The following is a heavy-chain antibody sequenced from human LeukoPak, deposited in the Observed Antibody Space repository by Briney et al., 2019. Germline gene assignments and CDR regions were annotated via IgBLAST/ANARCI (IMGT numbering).Heavy chain of an antibody. D-gene: IGHD3-10*01. J-gene: IGHJ4*02. CDR3: ARQTGSGLFTLP. CDR2: IYYSGNT. V-gene: IGHV4-39*01. CDR1: GVSISSSNSY. Sequence: PSETLSLTCTVSGVSISSSNSYWGWIRQPPGKGLEWIGSIYYSGNTYYNASLKSRVTISVDTAKNQFSLKLTSVTAADTAVYYCARQTGSGLFTLPGGQGTLVTVSS.